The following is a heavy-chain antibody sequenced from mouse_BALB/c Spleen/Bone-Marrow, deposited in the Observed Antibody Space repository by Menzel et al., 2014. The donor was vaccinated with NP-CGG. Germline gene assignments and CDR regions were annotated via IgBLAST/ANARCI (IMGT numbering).Heavy chain of an antibody. CDR3: ARILWDYYAMDY. Sequence: QVQLQQSGAELMKPGASVRISCKATGYTFSSYWIEWVKQRPGHGLEWIGEIFPGSGTTNYNEKFEGKATFTADTSSNTAFVQLSSLTSEDSAVYYCARILWDYYAMDYWGQGTSATVSS. J-gene: IGHJ4*01. CDR2: IFPGSGTT. D-gene: IGHD1-1*02. V-gene: IGHV1-9*01. CDR1: GYTFSSYW.